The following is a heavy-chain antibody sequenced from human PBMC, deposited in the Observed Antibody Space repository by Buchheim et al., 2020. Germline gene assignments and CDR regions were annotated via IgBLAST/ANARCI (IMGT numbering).Heavy chain of an antibody. CDR1: GFTFSSYW. J-gene: IGHJ4*02. CDR3: ARDATLGYYDFWSGYSGAYYVDY. CDR2: INSDGSST. Sequence: EVQLVESGGGLVQPGGSLRLSCAASGFTFSSYWMHWVRQAPGKGLVWVSRINSDGSSTSYADSVKGRFTISSDNAKNTLYLQMNSLRAEDTAVYYCARDATLGYYDFWSGYSGAYYVDYWGQGTL. D-gene: IGHD3-3*01. V-gene: IGHV3-74*01.